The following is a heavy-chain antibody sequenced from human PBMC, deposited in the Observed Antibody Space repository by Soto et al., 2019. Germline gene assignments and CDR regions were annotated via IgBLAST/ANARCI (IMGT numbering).Heavy chain of an antibody. CDR2: ISSSSSYI. CDR3: ARVVVVPAAGIDY. Sequence: EVQLVESGGGLVKPGGSLRLSCAASGFTFSSYSMNWVRQAPGKGLEWVSSISSSSSYIYYADSVKGRFTISRDNANNSLYLQMNSVRAEDTAVYYCARVVVVPAAGIDYWGQGTLVTVSS. D-gene: IGHD2-2*01. V-gene: IGHV3-21*01. CDR1: GFTFSSYS. J-gene: IGHJ4*02.